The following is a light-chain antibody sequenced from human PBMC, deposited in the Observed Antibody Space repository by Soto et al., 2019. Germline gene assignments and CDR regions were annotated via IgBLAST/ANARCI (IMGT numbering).Light chain of an antibody. CDR3: HQYHNWPMT. CDR2: DSS. Sequence: EVLMTQSPDTLSVSPGQRATLSCRASESVSSHLAWYQQKPGQAPRLLIYDSSTRATGIPARFSGSESGTEFTLTISSLQSEDFAVYYCHQYHNWPMTWGQGTRLEIK. V-gene: IGKV3-15*01. CDR1: ESVSSH. J-gene: IGKJ5*01.